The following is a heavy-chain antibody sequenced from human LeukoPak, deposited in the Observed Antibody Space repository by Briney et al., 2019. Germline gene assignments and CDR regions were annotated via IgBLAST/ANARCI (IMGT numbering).Heavy chain of an antibody. Sequence: GGSLRLSCAASGFTFDDYAMHWVRHAPGKGLEWVSGISWNSGSIGYADSVKGRFTISRDNAKNSLYLQMNSLRAEDTALYYCAKAHNYYYDSSGHPYYFDYWGQGTLVTVSS. CDR1: GFTFDDYA. CDR2: ISWNSGSI. J-gene: IGHJ4*02. CDR3: AKAHNYYYDSSGHPYYFDY. V-gene: IGHV3-9*01. D-gene: IGHD3-22*01.